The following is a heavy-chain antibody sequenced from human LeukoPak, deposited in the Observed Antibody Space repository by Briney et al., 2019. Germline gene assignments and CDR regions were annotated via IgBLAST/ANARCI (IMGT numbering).Heavy chain of an antibody. CDR3: AKEGGSGSYQNS. Sequence: SGGPLRLSCAASGFTFSSYSMNWARQAPGKGLEWLSYISSSSSATYYADSVKGRFTVSRDNAKNSLYLQMGSLRAEDTAVYYCAKEGGSGSYQNSWGQGTLVTVSS. J-gene: IGHJ4*02. D-gene: IGHD3-10*01. V-gene: IGHV3-48*01. CDR2: ISSSSSAT. CDR1: GFTFSSYS.